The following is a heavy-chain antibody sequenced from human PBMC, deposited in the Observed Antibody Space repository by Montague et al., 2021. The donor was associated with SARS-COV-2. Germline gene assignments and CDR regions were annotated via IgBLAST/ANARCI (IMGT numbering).Heavy chain of an antibody. J-gene: IGHJ4*02. CDR3: ARAQNICFIANCVNYFDL. D-gene: IGHD1-1*01. CDR2: VHDTGSN. V-gene: IGHV4-59*01. CDR1: GGSIRSYY. Sequence: SETLSLTCEVSGGSIRSYYWSWIRQSPGKGLEWIGYVHDTGSNKYNPSLKTRVTLSLDTPKNHFSLRLNSVTAADTAVYYCARAQNICFIANCVNYFDLWGLGALVSVSS.